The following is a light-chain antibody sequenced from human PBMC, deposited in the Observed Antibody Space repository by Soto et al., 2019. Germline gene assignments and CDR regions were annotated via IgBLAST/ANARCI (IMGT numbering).Light chain of an antibody. CDR1: HSVTSN. J-gene: IGKJ1*01. CDR2: GAS. V-gene: IGKV3-15*01. Sequence: EIVMTQSPATLSVSPGEGATLSCRARHSVTSNLAWYQQKPGQVPRLLIYGASTRATGVPARFSGSGSGTEFTLTISSLQSEDFAVYFCQQFNNWPWTFGRGTKVEF. CDR3: QQFNNWPWT.